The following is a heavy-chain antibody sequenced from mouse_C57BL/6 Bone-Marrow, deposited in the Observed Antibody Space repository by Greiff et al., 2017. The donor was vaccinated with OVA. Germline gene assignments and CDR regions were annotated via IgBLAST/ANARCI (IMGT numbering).Heavy chain of an antibody. J-gene: IGHJ1*03. D-gene: IGHD2-3*01. CDR3: TTDSYDYWSFDV. Sequence: VQLKESGAELVRPGASVKLSCTASGFNIKDDYMHWVKQRPEQGLEWIGWIDPENGDTEYASKFQGKATITADTSSNTAYLQLSSLTSEDTAVYYCTTDSYDYWSFDVWGTGTTVTVSS. V-gene: IGHV14-4*01. CDR2: IDPENGDT. CDR1: GFNIKDDY.